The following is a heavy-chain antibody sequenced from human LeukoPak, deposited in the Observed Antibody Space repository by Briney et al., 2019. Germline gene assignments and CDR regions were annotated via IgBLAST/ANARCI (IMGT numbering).Heavy chain of an antibody. CDR2: ISYDGSNK. Sequence: GGSLRLSCAASGFIFSSYGIHWVRQAPGKGLEWVAVISYDGSNKFYADSVKGRFTISRDNSKNTLYLQMNSLRVEDTAAYYCAKGSSDSWYSALEYWGQGTLVTVSS. CDR3: AKGSSDSWYSALEY. J-gene: IGHJ4*02. V-gene: IGHV3-30*18. D-gene: IGHD3-22*01. CDR1: GFIFSSYG.